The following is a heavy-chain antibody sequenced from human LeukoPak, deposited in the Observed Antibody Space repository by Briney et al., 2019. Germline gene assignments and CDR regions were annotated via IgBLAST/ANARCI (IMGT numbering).Heavy chain of an antibody. CDR1: GITLSNYG. V-gene: IGHV3-23*01. CDR3: AKRGVVIRVILVGFHKEAYYFDS. Sequence: GGSLRLSCAVSGITLSNYGMSWVRQAPGKGLEWVAGISDSGGRTNYADSVKGRFTISRDNPKNTLYLQMNSLRAEDTAVYLCAKRGVVIRVILVGFHKEAYYFDSWGQGALVTASS. D-gene: IGHD3-22*01. J-gene: IGHJ4*02. CDR2: ISDSGGRT.